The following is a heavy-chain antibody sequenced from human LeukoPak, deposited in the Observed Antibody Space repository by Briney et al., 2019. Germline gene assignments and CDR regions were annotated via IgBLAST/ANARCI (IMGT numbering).Heavy chain of an antibody. CDR1: GFIFSDYT. CDR2: ISTGGDDT. V-gene: IGHV3-23*01. Sequence: GGSLRLSCAVSGFIFSDYTMSWVRQAPGKGLEWVSAISTGGDDTNYADSVKGRFTISRDSSKNTLSLHINSLRAEDTAIYYCARSSRSWGVFDIWGQGTMVTVSS. D-gene: IGHD7-27*01. CDR3: ARSSRSWGVFDI. J-gene: IGHJ3*02.